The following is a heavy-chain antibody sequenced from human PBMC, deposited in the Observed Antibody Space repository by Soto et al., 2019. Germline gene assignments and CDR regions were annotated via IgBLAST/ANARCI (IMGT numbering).Heavy chain of an antibody. V-gene: IGHV3-53*01. J-gene: IGHJ6*02. CDR2: IYSGGST. CDR1: GFTVSSNY. Sequence: GGSLRLSCAASGFTVSSNYMSWVRQAPGKGLEWVSVIYSGGSTYYADSVKGRFTISRDNSKNTLYLQMNSLRAEDTAVYYCARSSRIAAADQEPEGWYYYYYGMDVWGQGTTVTVSS. D-gene: IGHD6-13*01. CDR3: ARSSRIAAADQEPEGWYYYYYGMDV.